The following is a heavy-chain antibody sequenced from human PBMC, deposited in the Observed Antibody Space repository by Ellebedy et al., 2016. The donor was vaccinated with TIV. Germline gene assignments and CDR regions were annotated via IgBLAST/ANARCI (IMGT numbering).Heavy chain of an antibody. Sequence: SVKVSCKASGGTFSSYGIIWVRQAPGQGLEWVGEIIGMFGTVNYAQKFQGRVTITADELTGTAYMELSSLRSEDTAVYYCARSGSYYPGKFDYWGQGTLVTVSS. CDR1: GGTFSSYG. CDR3: ARSGSYYPGKFDY. D-gene: IGHD1-26*01. J-gene: IGHJ4*02. V-gene: IGHV1-69*13. CDR2: IIGMFGTV.